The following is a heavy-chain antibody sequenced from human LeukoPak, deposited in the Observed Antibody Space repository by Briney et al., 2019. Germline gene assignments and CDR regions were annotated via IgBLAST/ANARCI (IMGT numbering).Heavy chain of an antibody. Sequence: PGGSLRLSCAASGFTFSSYAMSWVRQAPGKGLEWVSAISGSGGSTYYADSGKGRFTISRDNSKNTLYLQMNSLKTEDTAVYYCTTDTHSRDYWGQGTLVTVSS. CDR2: ISGSGGST. J-gene: IGHJ4*02. CDR3: TTDTHSRDY. CDR1: GFTFSSYA. V-gene: IGHV3-23*01.